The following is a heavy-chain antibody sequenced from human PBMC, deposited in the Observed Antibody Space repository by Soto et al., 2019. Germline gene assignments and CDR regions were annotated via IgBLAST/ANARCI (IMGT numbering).Heavy chain of an antibody. CDR1: GSTFSNDW. D-gene: IGHD4-4*01. Sequence: SLRLSCAVFGSTFSNDWMHWVRQAPGKGLVWVSHINSDGSSTNYADFVKGRFTIARDNAKNTVYLQMNSLRAEDTAVYYCARVRFYSLDVRGQGTT. CDR3: ARVRFYSLDV. CDR2: INSDGSST. V-gene: IGHV3-74*01. J-gene: IGHJ6*02.